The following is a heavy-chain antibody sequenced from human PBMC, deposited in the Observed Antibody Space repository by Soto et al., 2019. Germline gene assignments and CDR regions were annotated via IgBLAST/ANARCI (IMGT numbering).Heavy chain of an antibody. CDR1: GDSLSTDYW. V-gene: IGHV4-38-2*02. CDR3: ARQRTSVVTQAYFDV. Sequence: SETLSLTCTVSGDSLSTDYWWSWVRQPPGKGLEWIGSIHHSGSTNYIQSLRSRVSMSIDTSKDQFSLKLKSVTAADTALYFCARQRTSVVTQAYFDVWGPGSLVTVSS. CDR2: IHHSGST. J-gene: IGHJ4*02. D-gene: IGHD2-21*02.